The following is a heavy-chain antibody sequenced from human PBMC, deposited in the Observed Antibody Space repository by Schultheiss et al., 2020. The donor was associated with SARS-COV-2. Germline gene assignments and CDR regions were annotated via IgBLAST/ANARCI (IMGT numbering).Heavy chain of an antibody. CDR1: GFTFSSYG. Sequence: GGSLRLSCAASGFTFSSYGMHWVRQAPGKGLEWVSAISGSGGSTYYADSVKGRFTISRDNSKNTLYLQMNSLRAEDTAVYYCAKGSGIAVAGHPYFDYWGQGTLVTVSS. D-gene: IGHD6-19*01. CDR3: AKGSGIAVAGHPYFDY. J-gene: IGHJ4*02. V-gene: IGHV3-23*01. CDR2: ISGSGGST.